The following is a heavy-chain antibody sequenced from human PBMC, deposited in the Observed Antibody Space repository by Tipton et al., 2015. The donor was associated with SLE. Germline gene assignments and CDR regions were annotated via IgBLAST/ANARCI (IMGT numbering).Heavy chain of an antibody. J-gene: IGHJ4*02. V-gene: IGHV4-4*07. CDR2: LASTATP. CDR1: GGSISNHY. CDR3: ARDPTFGPRSPPGP. D-gene: IGHD3-16*01. Sequence: TLSLTCTVSGGSISNHYWSWIRQPAGKGLEWIGRLASTATPVYSPSFKSRATMSIDTSKRQFSLKLSFVTAADTAVYFCARDPTFGPRSPPGPWGQGAHVTVS.